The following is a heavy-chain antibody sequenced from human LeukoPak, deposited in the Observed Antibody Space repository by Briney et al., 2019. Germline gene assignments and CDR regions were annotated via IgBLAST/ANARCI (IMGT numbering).Heavy chain of an antibody. Sequence: PGRSLRLSCAASGFTFSSYGMHWVRQAPGKGLEWVAFIRYDGSNKYHADSVKGRFTISRDNAKNSLYLQMNSLRAEDTAVYYCARGVNSVDQLLYYWGQGTLVTVSS. D-gene: IGHD2-2*01. CDR1: GFTFSSYG. V-gene: IGHV3-33*01. CDR3: ARGVNSVDQLLYY. J-gene: IGHJ4*02. CDR2: IRYDGSNK.